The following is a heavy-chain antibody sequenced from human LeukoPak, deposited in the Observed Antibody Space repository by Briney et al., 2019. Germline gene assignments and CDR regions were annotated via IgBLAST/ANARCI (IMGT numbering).Heavy chain of an antibody. CDR3: ARGRDPGFYYGMDV. Sequence: GGSLRLSCAASGFTFSSYSMNWVRQAPGKGLEWVSSISCSSSYIYYADSVKGRFTISRDNAKNSLYLQMNSLRAEDTAVYYCARGRDPGFYYGMDVWGQGTTVTVSS. V-gene: IGHV3-21*01. J-gene: IGHJ6*02. CDR1: GFTFSSYS. CDR2: ISCSSSYI. D-gene: IGHD2-21*02.